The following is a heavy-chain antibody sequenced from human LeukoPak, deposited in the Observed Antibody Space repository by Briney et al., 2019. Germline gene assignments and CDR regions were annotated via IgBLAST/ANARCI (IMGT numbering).Heavy chain of an antibody. D-gene: IGHD4-23*01. J-gene: IGHJ4*02. V-gene: IGHV3-11*04. CDR2: ISSSGSTI. CDR1: GFTFSDYY. Sequence: PGGSLRLSCAASGFTFSDYYMSWIRQAPGKGLEWVSYISSSGSTIYYADSVKGRFTISRDNAKNSLYLQMNSLRAEDTAVYYCARDRRGTTVVTHRGRPLDYWGQGTLVTVSS. CDR3: ARDRRGTTVVTHRGRPLDY.